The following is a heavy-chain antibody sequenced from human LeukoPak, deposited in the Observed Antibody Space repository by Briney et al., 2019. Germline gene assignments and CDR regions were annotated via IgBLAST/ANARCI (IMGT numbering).Heavy chain of an antibody. V-gene: IGHV4-38-2*02. Sequence: SETPSLTCTVSGYSISSGYYWGWIRQPPGKGLEWIGSIYHSGSTYYNPSLKSRVTISVDTSKNQFSLKLSSVTAADTAVYYCARGHSSSWYPKQYYYYYMDVWGKGTTVTVSS. CDR3: ARGHSSSWYPKQYYYYYMDV. J-gene: IGHJ6*03. D-gene: IGHD6-13*01. CDR2: IYHSGST. CDR1: GYSISSGYY.